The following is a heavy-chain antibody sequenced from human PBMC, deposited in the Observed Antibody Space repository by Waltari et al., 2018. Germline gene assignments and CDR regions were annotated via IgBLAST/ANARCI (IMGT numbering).Heavy chain of an antibody. J-gene: IGHJ4*02. CDR2: IYYSGST. Sequence: QVQLQESGPGLVKPSETLSLTCTVSGGSISSYYWSWIRQPPGKGLEWIGYIYYSGSTNYNPSLKSGVTIAVDTSKNQFSLKLSSVTAADTAVYYCARARPIAVAGTDGLPYFDYWGQGTLVTVSS. CDR1: GGSISSYY. D-gene: IGHD6-19*01. CDR3: ARARPIAVAGTDGLPYFDY. V-gene: IGHV4-59*01.